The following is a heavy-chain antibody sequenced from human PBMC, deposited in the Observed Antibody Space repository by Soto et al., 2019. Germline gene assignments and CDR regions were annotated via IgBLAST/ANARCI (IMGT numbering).Heavy chain of an antibody. J-gene: IGHJ5*02. V-gene: IGHV3-66*01. Sequence: GSLRLSCVVSGFTVSINYMTWVRQAPGKGLEWVSIIYSDGSTYYADSVKGRFTISRDSSKDTLYLQMNSLRADDTAVYYCARDRRRGWFDPWGQGTLVTVSS. D-gene: IGHD3-10*01. CDR2: IYSDGST. CDR3: ARDRRRGWFDP. CDR1: GFTVSINY.